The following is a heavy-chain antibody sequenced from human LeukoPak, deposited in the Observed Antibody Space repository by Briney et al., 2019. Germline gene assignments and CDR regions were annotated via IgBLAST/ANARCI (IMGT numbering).Heavy chain of an antibody. Sequence: GSSVKVSCKASGGTFSSYAISWVRQAPGQGLEWMGRIIPILGIANYAQKFQGRVTITADKSTSTAYMELSSLRSEDTAVYFCARDRQVVAATHSDYWGQGTLVTVSS. J-gene: IGHJ4*02. CDR3: ARDRQVVAATHSDY. CDR2: IIPILGIA. D-gene: IGHD2-15*01. V-gene: IGHV1-69*04. CDR1: GGTFSSYA.